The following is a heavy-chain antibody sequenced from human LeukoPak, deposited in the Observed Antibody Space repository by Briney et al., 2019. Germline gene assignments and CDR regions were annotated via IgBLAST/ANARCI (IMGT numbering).Heavy chain of an antibody. Sequence: SETLSLTCIVSGGSIISGAHYWRWIRQHPGKGLEWIGSIYYTGSINYNPSLKSRVTISLDTSKNQFSLKLSSVTAADTAVYYCARDGPLIEVPDSRGMDIWGQGTTVTVSS. V-gene: IGHV4-31*03. CDR1: GGSIISGAHY. CDR2: IYYTGSI. CDR3: ARDGPLIEVPDSRGMDI. D-gene: IGHD2-2*01. J-gene: IGHJ6*02.